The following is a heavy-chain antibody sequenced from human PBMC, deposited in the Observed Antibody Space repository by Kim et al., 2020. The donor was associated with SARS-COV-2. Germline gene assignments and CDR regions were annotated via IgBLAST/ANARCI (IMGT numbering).Heavy chain of an antibody. CDR1: GYTFTSQC. V-gene: IGHV1-18*01. Sequence: ASVKVSCKASGYTFTSQCIHWVRQAPGQGPEWMGWISPMDGKTNFAQKFQGRVAMTRETSTTTVEMELSSLRSDDTAVYYCARDGGIQRGLYVWGLGT. CDR3: ARDGGIQRGLYV. D-gene: IGHD1-26*01. CDR2: ISPMDGKT. J-gene: IGHJ6*01.